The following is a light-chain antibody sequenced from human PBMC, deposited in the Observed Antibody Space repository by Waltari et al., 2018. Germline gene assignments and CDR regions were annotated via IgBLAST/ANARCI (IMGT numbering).Light chain of an antibody. CDR1: QSVLYSSNNKNY. Sequence: DIVMTQSPDSLAVSLGERATINCKSSQSVLYSSNNKNYLAWYQQKPGQHPKLLIYWASTRESGVPDRFSRSVSGTDFTLTISSLQAEDVAVYYCQQYYSTPRSTFGQGTKLEIK. V-gene: IGKV4-1*01. J-gene: IGKJ2*02. CDR2: WAS. CDR3: QQYYSTPRST.